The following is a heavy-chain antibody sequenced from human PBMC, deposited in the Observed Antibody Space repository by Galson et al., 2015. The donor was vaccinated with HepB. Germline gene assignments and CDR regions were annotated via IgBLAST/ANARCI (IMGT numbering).Heavy chain of an antibody. CDR1: GFTFSRHG. CDR2: IWYDGSNQ. Sequence: SLRLSCAASGFTFSRHGMHWVRQAPGKGLEWVALIWYDGSNQYYGDSVKGRFTISRDNAKNTLYLQLNSLRVEDTAVYYGAREDPTVAVAVLDYWGQGTLVAVSS. D-gene: IGHD2-2*01. J-gene: IGHJ4*02. V-gene: IGHV3-33*01. CDR3: AREDPTVAVAVLDY.